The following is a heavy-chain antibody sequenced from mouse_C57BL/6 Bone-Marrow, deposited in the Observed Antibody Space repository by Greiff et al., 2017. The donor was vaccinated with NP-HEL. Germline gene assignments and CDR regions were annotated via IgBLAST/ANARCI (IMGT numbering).Heavy chain of an antibody. D-gene: IGHD2-1*01. CDR1: GFTFSSYA. CDR3: ARDYGNYAMDY. V-gene: IGHV5-4*01. Sequence: EVNVVESGGGLVKPGGSLKLSCAASGFTFSSYAMSWVRQTPEKRLEWVATISDGGSYTYYPDNVKGRFTISRDNAKNNLYLQMSHLKSEDTAMYYCARDYGNYAMDYWGQGTSVTVSS. CDR2: ISDGGSYT. J-gene: IGHJ4*01.